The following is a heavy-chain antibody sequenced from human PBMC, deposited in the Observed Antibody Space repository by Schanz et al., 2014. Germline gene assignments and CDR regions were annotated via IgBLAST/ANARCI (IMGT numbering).Heavy chain of an antibody. D-gene: IGHD6-13*01. CDR1: GFTFSNSP. V-gene: IGHV3-30*04. CDR3: ARDGGEGSRKDFDY. J-gene: IGHJ3*01. Sequence: QVQLVESGGGVVQPGRSLRLSCAASGFTFSNSPLHWVRQAPGKGLEWVAVISYDGSITYYADSVKDRFTISRDNSKNIMVLQKNSLKTEDTAVYYCARDGGEGSRKDFDYWGQGTMVTVSS. CDR2: ISYDGSIT.